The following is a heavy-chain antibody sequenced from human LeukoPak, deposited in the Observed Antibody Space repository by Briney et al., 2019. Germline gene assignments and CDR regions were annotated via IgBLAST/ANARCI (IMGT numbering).Heavy chain of an antibody. CDR1: GITSRSYG. J-gene: IGHJ5*02. D-gene: IGHD4-17*01. V-gene: IGHV3-30*18. CDR3: AKGARGDTVTSIVGLNWFDP. Sequence: PGGSLRLSCAASGITSRSYGMHWVRQAPGKGLEWVAVISYDGSRKYYADSVKGRFSISRDNSKNTLYLQMNSLRADDTAVYYCAKGARGDTVTSIVGLNWFDPWGQGTLVTVSS. CDR2: ISYDGSRK.